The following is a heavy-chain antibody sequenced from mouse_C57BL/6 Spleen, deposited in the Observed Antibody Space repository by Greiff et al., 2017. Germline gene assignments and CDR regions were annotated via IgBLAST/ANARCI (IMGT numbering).Heavy chain of an antibody. D-gene: IGHD1-1*01. V-gene: IGHV5-4*01. J-gene: IGHJ2*01. Sequence: DVQLQESGGGLVKPGGPLKLSCAASGFTFSSYAMSWVRQTPEKRLEWVATISDGGSYTYYPDNVKGRFTISRDNAKNNLYLQMSHLKSEDTAMYYCARDQFITTVVAFDYWGQGTTLTVSS. CDR2: ISDGGSYT. CDR1: GFTFSSYA. CDR3: ARDQFITTVVAFDY.